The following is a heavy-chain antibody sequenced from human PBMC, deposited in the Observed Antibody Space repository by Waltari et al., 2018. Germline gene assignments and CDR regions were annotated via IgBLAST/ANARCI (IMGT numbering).Heavy chain of an antibody. D-gene: IGHD3-22*01. CDR2: IYHSGST. CDR3: ARLSDSSGYYYRIDFQH. Sequence: QVQLQESGPGLVKPSETLSLTCAVSGYSISSGYYWGWIRQPPGKGLEWIGSIYHSGSTYYTPSLKSRVTISVDTSKNQFSLKLSSVTAADTAVYYCARLSDSSGYYYRIDFQHWGQGTLVTVSS. J-gene: IGHJ1*01. CDR1: GYSISSGYY. V-gene: IGHV4-38-2*01.